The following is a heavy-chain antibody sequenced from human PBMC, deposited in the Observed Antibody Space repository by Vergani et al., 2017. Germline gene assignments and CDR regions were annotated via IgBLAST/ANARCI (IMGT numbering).Heavy chain of an antibody. CDR3: ARDLRDGYNEYYFDY. D-gene: IGHD5-24*01. CDR1: GYTFTGYY. Sequence: QVQLVQSGAEVKKPGASVKVSCKASGYTFTGYYMHWVRQAPGQGLEWVGWINPNSGGTNYAQKFQGRVTMTRDTSTSTVYMELSSLRSEDTAVYYCARDLRDGYNEYYFDYWGQGTLVTVSS. V-gene: IGHV1-2*02. J-gene: IGHJ4*02. CDR2: INPNSGGT.